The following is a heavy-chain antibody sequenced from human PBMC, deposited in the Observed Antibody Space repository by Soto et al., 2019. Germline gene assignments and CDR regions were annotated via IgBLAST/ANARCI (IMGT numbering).Heavy chain of an antibody. V-gene: IGHV3-49*03. CDR1: GFTFGDYG. CDR2: IRSKIYGGAT. Sequence: GGSLRLSCTASGFTFGDYGLSWIRQAPGKGLEWIGFIRSKIYGGATNYAASVQGRFSVSRDDSKSVAYLQMNNLEVEDTAVYYCTRENYDILTGYYPKYWGQGALVTVS. J-gene: IGHJ4*02. D-gene: IGHD3-9*01. CDR3: TRENYDILTGYYPKY.